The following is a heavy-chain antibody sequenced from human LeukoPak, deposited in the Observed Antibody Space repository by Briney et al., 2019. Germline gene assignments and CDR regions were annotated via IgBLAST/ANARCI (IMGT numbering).Heavy chain of an antibody. V-gene: IGHV3-7*01. CDR1: GFTFSSHW. CDR3: AKEVVAPYYFDY. J-gene: IGHJ4*02. Sequence: PGGSLRLSCAASGFTFSSHWMSWVRQAPGKGLEWVANIKKDGSEKYYVDAVKGRFTISRDNAKTSLYLQMDSLRAEDTAVYYCAKEVVAPYYFDYWGQGTLVTVSS. D-gene: IGHD2-15*01. CDR2: IKKDGSEK.